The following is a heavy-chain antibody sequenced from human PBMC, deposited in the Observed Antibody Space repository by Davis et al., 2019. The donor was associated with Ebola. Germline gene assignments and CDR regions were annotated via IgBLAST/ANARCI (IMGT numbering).Heavy chain of an antibody. V-gene: IGHV2-26*01. J-gene: IGHJ6*02. CDR3: ARIWVSIAARREDYYYGMDV. CDR1: GFSLSNARMG. Sequence: SGPTLVKPTETLTLTCTVSGFSLSNARMGVSWIRQPPGKALEWLAHIFSNDEKSYSTSLKSRLTISKDTSKSQVVLTMTNMDPVDTATYYCARIWVSIAARREDYYYGMDVWGQGTTVTVSS. D-gene: IGHD6-6*01. CDR2: IFSNDEK.